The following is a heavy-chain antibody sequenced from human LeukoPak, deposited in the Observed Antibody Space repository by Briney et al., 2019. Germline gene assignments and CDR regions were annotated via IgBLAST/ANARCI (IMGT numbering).Heavy chain of an antibody. V-gene: IGHV4-4*02. D-gene: IGHD5-12*01. CDR1: GGSISSSNW. CDR2: IYHSGST. CDR3: ARVAPQSSYFDY. J-gene: IGHJ4*02. Sequence: SGTLSLACAVSGGSISSSNWWSWVRQPPGKGLEWIGEIYHSGSTNYNPSLKSRVTISVDKSENQFSLNLSSVTAADTAVYYCARVAPQSSYFDYWGQGTLVTVSS.